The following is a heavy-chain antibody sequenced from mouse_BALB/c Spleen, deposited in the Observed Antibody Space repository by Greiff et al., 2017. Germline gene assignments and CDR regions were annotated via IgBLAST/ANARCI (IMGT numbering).Heavy chain of an antibody. CDR3: AREFITTVVARGYYFDY. Sequence: LVESGPELEKPGASVKISCKASGYSFTGYNMNWVKQSNGKSLEWIGNIDPYYGGTSYNQKFKGKATLTVDKSSSTAYMQLKSLTSEDSAVYYCAREFITTVVARGYYFDYWGQGTTLTVSS. CDR2: IDPYYGGT. D-gene: IGHD1-1*01. J-gene: IGHJ2*01. CDR1: GYSFTGYN. V-gene: IGHV1-39*01.